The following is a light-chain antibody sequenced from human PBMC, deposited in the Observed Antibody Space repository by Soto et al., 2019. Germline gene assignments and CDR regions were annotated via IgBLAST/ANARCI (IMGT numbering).Light chain of an antibody. J-gene: IGKJ1*01. V-gene: IGKV3-15*01. Sequence: ETVMTQSPATLSVSPGERATLSCRASQSIINNLAWYQQKPGQAPRLIMFRTSTRATGVPARFSGSGSGTEFTLTISSLQSEDFAVYYCQQYNNWPRTFGQGTKVDIK. CDR1: QSIINN. CDR3: QQYNNWPRT. CDR2: RTS.